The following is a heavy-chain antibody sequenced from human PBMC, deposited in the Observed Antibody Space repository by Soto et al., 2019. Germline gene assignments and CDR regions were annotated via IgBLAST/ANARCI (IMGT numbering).Heavy chain of an antibody. Sequence: EVQLLESGGGLVQPGGSLRLSCAASGFIFSTYAMTWVRQAPGKGLEWVSGISGSGDATYYADSVKGHFTISRDNSKNTVYLQKNSLSAEDTAVYYGAGGARGRPCGGRGYWGQGTQVTVSS. D-gene: IGHD1-26*01. J-gene: IGHJ4*02. V-gene: IGHV3-23*01. CDR3: AGGARGRPCGGRGY. CDR2: ISGSGDAT. CDR1: GFIFSTYA.